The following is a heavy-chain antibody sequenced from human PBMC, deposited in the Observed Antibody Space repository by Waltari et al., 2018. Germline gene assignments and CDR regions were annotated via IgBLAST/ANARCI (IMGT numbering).Heavy chain of an antibody. D-gene: IGHD3-10*01. CDR2: IWYDGTKA. J-gene: IGHJ4*02. CDR1: GFSVSIYG. V-gene: IGHV3-33*07. Sequence: QVHLVESGGSVVQPGTSLRLSCAASGFSVSIYGMFWVRQSQGKGREWVALIWYDGTKANYEDSVKGRFTISKDNSKNTLFLQMNSLRDGDTAVYFCARDLSFGSLDYGGQGTLVTVSS. CDR3: ARDLSFGSLDY.